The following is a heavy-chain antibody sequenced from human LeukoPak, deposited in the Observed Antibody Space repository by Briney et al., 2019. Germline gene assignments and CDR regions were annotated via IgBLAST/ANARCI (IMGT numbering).Heavy chain of an antibody. CDR2: ISGNAGST. D-gene: IGHD2-8*01. V-gene: IGHV3-23*01. CDR3: ARGWCSECWFDP. J-gene: IGHJ5*02. Sequence: GGSLRLSCAASGFTFSSYAMSWVRQAPGKGLEWVSGISGNAGSTYYADSVKGRFTISRDNSKNTLYLQMNTLRAEDTAVYYCARGWCSECWFDPWGQGTLVTVSS. CDR1: GFTFSSYA.